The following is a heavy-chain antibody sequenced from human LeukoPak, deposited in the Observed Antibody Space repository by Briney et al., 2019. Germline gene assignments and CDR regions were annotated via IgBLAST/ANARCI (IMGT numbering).Heavy chain of an antibody. CDR3: ARAHCGGGSCYFRGFDY. J-gene: IGHJ4*02. CDR2: IYPGDSDT. Sequence: GESLKISCKGSGYSFTSYWIGWVRQMPGKGLEWMGIIYPGDSDTRYSPSFQGQGTISADKSICTAYLQWSSLKASDTAMYYCARAHCGGGSCYFRGFDYWGQGTLVTVSS. CDR1: GYSFTSYW. V-gene: IGHV5-51*01. D-gene: IGHD2-15*01.